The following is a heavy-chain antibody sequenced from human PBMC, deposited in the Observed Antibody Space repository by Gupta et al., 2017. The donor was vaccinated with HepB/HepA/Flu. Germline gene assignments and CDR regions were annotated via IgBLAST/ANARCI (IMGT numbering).Heavy chain of an antibody. CDR2: IIPSLAIA. V-gene: IGHV1-69*04. J-gene: IGHJ4*02. CDR1: GDTFSTYA. D-gene: IGHD1-1*01. CDR3: VRDTGVSVISLYFDY. Sequence: QVQLVQSGAEVKKPGSSVKLSCEASGDTFSTYAISWVRQAPGQGLEWMGRIIPSLAIANYAQKFQGRVTITADKSTSTAYMELSSLRSQDTAVYYCVRDTGVSVISLYFDYWGQGTLVTVSS.